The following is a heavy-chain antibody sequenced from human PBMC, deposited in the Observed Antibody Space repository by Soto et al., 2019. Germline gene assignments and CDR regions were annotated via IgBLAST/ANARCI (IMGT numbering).Heavy chain of an antibody. CDR2: MTGDGRTT. CDR1: GFTFGDYW. V-gene: IGHV3-74*01. J-gene: IGHJ4*02. CDR3: ATAEVDY. Sequence: PGGSLRLSCAAAGFTFGDYWMHWVRQPPGKGPEWVSRMTGDGRTTHYADSVKCRFTASRDNAKSTLYLKMNSLRAEDTAVYYCATAEVDYWGPGTLVTVSS.